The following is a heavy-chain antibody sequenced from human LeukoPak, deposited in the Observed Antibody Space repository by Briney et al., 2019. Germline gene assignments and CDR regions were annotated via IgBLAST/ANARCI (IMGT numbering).Heavy chain of an antibody. Sequence: GRSLRLSCAASGFTFSSYGMHWVRQAPGKGLEWVAVISYDGSNKYYADSVKGRFTISRDNSKNTLYLQMNSLRAEDTAVYYCAKDREEMALDYWGQGTLVTVSS. D-gene: IGHD5-24*01. CDR2: ISYDGSNK. CDR3: AKDREEMALDY. J-gene: IGHJ4*02. CDR1: GFTFSSYG. V-gene: IGHV3-30*18.